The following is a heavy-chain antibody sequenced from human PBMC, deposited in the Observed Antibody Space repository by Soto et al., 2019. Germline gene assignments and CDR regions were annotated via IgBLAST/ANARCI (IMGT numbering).Heavy chain of an antibody. Sequence: SETLSLTCTVSGGSISSGDYYRSWIRQPPGKGLEWIGYIYYSGSTYYNPSLKSRVTISVDTSKNQFSLKLSSVTAADTAVYYCARGMRYSSSWYYYYYYGMDVWGQGTTVTVSS. CDR3: ARGMRYSSSWYYYYYYGMDV. D-gene: IGHD6-13*01. CDR2: IYYSGST. CDR1: GGSISSGDYY. V-gene: IGHV4-30-4*01. J-gene: IGHJ6*02.